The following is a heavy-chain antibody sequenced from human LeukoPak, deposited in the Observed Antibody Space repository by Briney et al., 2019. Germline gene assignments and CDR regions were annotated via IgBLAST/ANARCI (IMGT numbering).Heavy chain of an antibody. Sequence: GGSLRLSCAASGFAFNNAWMSWVRQAPGKGLEWVGRIKSKTDGGTTDYAAPVKGRFTISRDDSKNTIYLQLNSLKIEDTGVYYCVGAFGDWGQGTLVTVSS. CDR1: GFAFNNAW. CDR3: VGAFGD. V-gene: IGHV3-15*01. J-gene: IGHJ4*02. D-gene: IGHD3-16*01. CDR2: IKSKTDGGTT.